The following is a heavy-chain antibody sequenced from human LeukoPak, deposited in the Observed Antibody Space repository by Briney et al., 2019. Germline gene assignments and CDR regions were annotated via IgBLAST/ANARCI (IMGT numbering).Heavy chain of an antibody. CDR2: INHSGDT. D-gene: IGHD5-18*01. Sequence: SETLFCTCAGYGGSFSDYYWSWIRQRPGKGLEGIGEINHSGDTKYNPSLKSRVTISVDTSKNQFSLKVSSVTAADTAVYHCARIQLWPLHYFDYWGQGTPVTVSS. CDR3: ARIQLWPLHYFDY. J-gene: IGHJ4*02. V-gene: IGHV4-34*01. CDR1: GGSFSDYY.